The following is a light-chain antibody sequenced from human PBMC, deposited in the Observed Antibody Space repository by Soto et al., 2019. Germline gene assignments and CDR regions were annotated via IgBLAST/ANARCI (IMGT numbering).Light chain of an antibody. Sequence: DVVMTQSPLSLPVALGQPASISCRSSQSLAYSDGNTNLNWFPQRPGQSPRRLIYWVSYRDSGVPDRFSGSGSGTDFTLKISRVEAEDVGVYYCMQGTHWPPTFGQGTKVEIK. V-gene: IGKV2-30*01. CDR3: MQGTHWPPT. J-gene: IGKJ1*01. CDR2: WVS. CDR1: QSLAYSDGNTN.